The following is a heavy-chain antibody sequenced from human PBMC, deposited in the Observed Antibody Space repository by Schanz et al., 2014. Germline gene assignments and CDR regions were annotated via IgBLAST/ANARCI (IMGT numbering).Heavy chain of an antibody. V-gene: IGHV3-11*06. CDR1: GFTFSDYY. Sequence: QVQLVESGGTLVKPGGSLRLSCVVSGFTFSDYYMSWIRQALGKGLEWVSYISSSSIYTNYADSVKGRFTISRDNAKNSLYLQMNSLRAEDTAVYYCAREGEWGYDPPRHWGQGTLVTVSS. CDR2: ISSSSIYT. D-gene: IGHD5-12*01. J-gene: IGHJ4*02. CDR3: AREGEWGYDPPRH.